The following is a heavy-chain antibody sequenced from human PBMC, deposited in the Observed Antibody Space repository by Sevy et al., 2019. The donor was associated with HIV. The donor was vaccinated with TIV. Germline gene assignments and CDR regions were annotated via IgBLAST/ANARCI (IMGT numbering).Heavy chain of an antibody. CDR1: GFTFDDYA. CDR2: ISWNSGSI. D-gene: IGHD3-22*01. J-gene: IGHJ3*02. CDR3: AKGGTYYYDSSGYSDAFDI. Sequence: GGSLRLSCAASGFTFDDYAMHWVRQAPGKGLEWVSGISWNSGSIGYADSVNGRFTISRDNAKNSLYLQMNSLRAEDTALYYCAKGGTYYYDSSGYSDAFDIWGQGTMVTVSS. V-gene: IGHV3-9*01.